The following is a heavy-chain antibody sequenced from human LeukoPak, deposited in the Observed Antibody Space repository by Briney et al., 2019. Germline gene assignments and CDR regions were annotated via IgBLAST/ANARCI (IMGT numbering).Heavy chain of an antibody. V-gene: IGHV3-23*01. CDR3: AKVPDTAMVFFDY. CDR2: ISGSGGST. D-gene: IGHD5-18*01. J-gene: IGHJ4*02. Sequence: GGTLRLSCAASGFTFSSYAMSWVRQAPGKGPEWVSAISGSGGSTYYADSVKGRFTISRDNSKNTLYLQMNSLRAEDTAVYYCAKVPDTAMVFFDYWGQGTLVTVSS. CDR1: GFTFSSYA.